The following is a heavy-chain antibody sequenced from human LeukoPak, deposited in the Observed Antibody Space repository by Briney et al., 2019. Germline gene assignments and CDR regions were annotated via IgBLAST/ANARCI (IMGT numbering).Heavy chain of an antibody. CDR3: AKGGKWDVTPFDY. CDR2: IKGGGGKT. Sequence: PGGSLRLSCAASGFTFSSYAMSWVRQAPGKGLEWVSDIKGGGGKTYYADSVKGRFTISRDNSKNTLYLQVNSLRAEDTAVYYCAKGGKWDVTPFDYWGQGTLVTVSS. CDR1: GFTFSSYA. V-gene: IGHV3-23*01. J-gene: IGHJ4*02. D-gene: IGHD1-26*01.